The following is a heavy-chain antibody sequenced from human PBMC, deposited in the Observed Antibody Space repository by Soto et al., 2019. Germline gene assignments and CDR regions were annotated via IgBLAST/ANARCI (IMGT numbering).Heavy chain of an antibody. CDR1: GFTVSSNY. CDR2: IYSGGST. V-gene: IGHV3-53*01. CDR3: ASVPTIFGVVPTYNGMDV. Sequence: EVQLVESGGGLIQPGGSLRLSCAASGFTVSSNYMSWVRQAPGKGLEWVSVIYSGGSTYYADSVKGRFTISRDNSKNTLYLQMNSLRVEDTAVYYCASVPTIFGVVPTYNGMDVWGQGTTVTVSS. J-gene: IGHJ6*02. D-gene: IGHD3-3*01.